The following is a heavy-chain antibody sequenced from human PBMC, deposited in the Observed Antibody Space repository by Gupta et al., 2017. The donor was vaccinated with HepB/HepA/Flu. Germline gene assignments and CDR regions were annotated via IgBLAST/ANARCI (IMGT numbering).Heavy chain of an antibody. V-gene: IGHV3-21*01. CDR3: AIEQWLVRSYFDY. D-gene: IGHD6-19*01. J-gene: IGHJ4*02. CDR1: GFTFSSYS. CDR2: ISSSSSYI. Sequence: EVQLVESGGGLVKPGGSLRLSCAAFGFTFSSYSMNWVRQAPGKGLEWVSSISSSSSYIYYADSVKGRFTISRDNAKNSLYLQMNSLRAEDTAVYYCAIEQWLVRSYFDYWGQGTLVTVSS.